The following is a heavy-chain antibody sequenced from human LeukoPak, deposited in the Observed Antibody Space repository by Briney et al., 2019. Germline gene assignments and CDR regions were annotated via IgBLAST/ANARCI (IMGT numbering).Heavy chain of an antibody. CDR3: ARTYYYDSSGYLDGFDI. CDR1: GFTFDDYA. Sequence: GGSLRLSCAASGFTFDDYAMHWVRQAPGRGLEWVSGISWSSGTIDYADSVRGRFTISRDNAKNSLYLQMHSLRAEDTAVYYCARTYYYDSSGYLDGFDIWGQGTVVTVSS. J-gene: IGHJ3*02. CDR2: ISWSSGTI. D-gene: IGHD3-22*01. V-gene: IGHV3-9*01.